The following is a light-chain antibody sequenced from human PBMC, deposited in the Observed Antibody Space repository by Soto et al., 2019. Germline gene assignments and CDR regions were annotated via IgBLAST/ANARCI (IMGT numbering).Light chain of an antibody. CDR1: QSINTW. J-gene: IGKJ3*01. CDR2: RAS. CDR3: QHYNPYSGT. Sequence: DIQMTQSPSTLSASVGDRVTITCRARQSINTWLAWYQQKPGKAPKRLIYRASTLESGVRSRFSGSGSGTEFTLTISSLQPDDFSTYYCQHYNPYSGTCGPGTNVDI. V-gene: IGKV1-5*03.